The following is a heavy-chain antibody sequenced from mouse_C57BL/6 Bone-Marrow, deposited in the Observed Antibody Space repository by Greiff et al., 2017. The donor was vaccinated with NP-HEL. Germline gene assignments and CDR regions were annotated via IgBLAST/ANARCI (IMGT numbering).Heavy chain of an antibody. J-gene: IGHJ4*01. CDR3: ATISTTYAMDY. D-gene: IGHD6-1*01. CDR2: IWSGGST. Sequence: VKLQQSGPGLVQPSQSLSITCTVSGFSLTSYGVHWVRQSPGKGLEWLGVIWSGGSTDYNAAFISRLSISKDNSKSQVFFKMNSLQADDTAIYYCATISTTYAMDYWGQGTSVTVSS. CDR1: GFSLTSYG. V-gene: IGHV2-2*01.